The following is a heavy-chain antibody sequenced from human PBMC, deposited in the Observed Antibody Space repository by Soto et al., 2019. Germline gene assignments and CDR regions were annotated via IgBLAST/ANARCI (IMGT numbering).Heavy chain of an antibody. D-gene: IGHD2-2*01. J-gene: IGHJ4*02. CDR1: GGSISSRSFY. CDR2: IYYSGST. V-gene: IGHV4-39*01. Sequence: QLQLQESGPGLVKPSETLSLTCTVSGGSISSRSFYWGWIRQPPGMGLECIGSIYYSGSTDYDPSLESRLSISVDTSKYQFSRRLSSVTAADTAVYYCASRSSYCRHTTCYEDYFACWGQGILVTVSS. CDR3: ASRSSYCRHTTCYEDYFAC.